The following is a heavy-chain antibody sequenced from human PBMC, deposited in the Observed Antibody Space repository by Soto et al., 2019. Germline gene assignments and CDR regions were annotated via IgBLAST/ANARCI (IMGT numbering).Heavy chain of an antibody. CDR3: GKASCSSTSCYVDS. V-gene: IGHV3-23*01. CDR2: LNAGGDST. CDR1: GFTFGRCA. Sequence: GGSLRLSCAASGFTFGRCAMSWVRQAPGKGLEWVSGLNAGGDSTYYAESVKGRFTISRDNSKNTLYLQMNSLRAEDTALYYCGKASCSSTSCYVDSWGQGTLVTVSS. D-gene: IGHD2-2*01. J-gene: IGHJ4*02.